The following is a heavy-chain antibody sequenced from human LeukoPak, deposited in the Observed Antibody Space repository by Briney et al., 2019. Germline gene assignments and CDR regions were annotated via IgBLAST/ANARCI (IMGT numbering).Heavy chain of an antibody. J-gene: IGHJ4*02. Sequence: GGSLRLSCAASGFTFGIYAMSWVRQAPGEGLEWVSAISGSGGSTYYADSVKGRFTISRDNSKSTLYLQMNTLRADDTAVYYCATTMPARRYFDYWGQGILVTVSS. V-gene: IGHV3-23*01. CDR3: ATTMPARRYFDY. CDR1: GFTFGIYA. CDR2: ISGSGGST. D-gene: IGHD5-12*01.